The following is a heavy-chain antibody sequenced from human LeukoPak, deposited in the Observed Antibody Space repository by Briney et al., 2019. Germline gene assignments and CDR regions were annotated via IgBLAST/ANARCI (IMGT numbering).Heavy chain of an antibody. D-gene: IGHD5-18*01. CDR2: ISGSGGST. J-gene: IGHJ4*02. CDR3: AKFYDGYSYGLLDY. CDR1: GFTFSSYA. V-gene: IGHV3-23*01. Sequence: PGRSLRLSCAASGFTFSSYAMSWVRQAPGKGLEWVSAISGSGGSTYYADSVKGRFTISRDNSKNTLYLQMNSLRAEDTAVYYCAKFYDGYSYGLLDYWGQGTLVTVSS.